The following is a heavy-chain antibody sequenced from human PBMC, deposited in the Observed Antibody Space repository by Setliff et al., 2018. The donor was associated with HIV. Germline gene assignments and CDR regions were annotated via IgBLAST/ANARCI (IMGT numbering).Heavy chain of an antibody. CDR3: TRPQYFYDIGGSDY. D-gene: IGHD3-22*01. CDR2: IKNRADNYAT. V-gene: IGHV3-73*01. CDR1: GFTFSGSP. J-gene: IGHJ4*02. Sequence: GESLKISCAASGFTFSGSPIHWVRQASGKGLEWLGRIKNRADNYATAYAASVKGRFTISRDDSMNTAYLQMNSLKIEDTAVYYCTRPQYFYDIGGSDYWGQGTLVTVPQ.